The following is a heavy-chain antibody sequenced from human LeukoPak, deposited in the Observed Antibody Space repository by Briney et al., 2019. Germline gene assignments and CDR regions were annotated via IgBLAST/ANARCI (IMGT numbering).Heavy chain of an antibody. V-gene: IGHV3-30*02. CDR2: IRYDGSNK. Sequence: PGGSLRLSCTASGLTFSNFWMNWVRQVPGKGLEWVAFIRYDGSNKYYADSVKGRFTISRDNSKNTLYLQMKSLRAEDTAVYYCAKGGGYEAQYYHYYLDVWGKGTTVTISS. D-gene: IGHD5-12*01. CDR3: AKGGGYEAQYYHYYLDV. J-gene: IGHJ6*03. CDR1: GLTFSNFW.